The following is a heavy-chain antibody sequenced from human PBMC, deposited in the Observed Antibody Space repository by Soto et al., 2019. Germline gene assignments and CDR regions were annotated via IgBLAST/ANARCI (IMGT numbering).Heavy chain of an antibody. Sequence: GESLKLSCKGSGYSFTSYWIGWVRQMPGKGLEWMGIIYPGDSDTRYSPSFQGQVTISADKSISTAYLQWSSLKASDTAMYYCARLYYYDSSGYHPLGYWGQGTLVTVSS. D-gene: IGHD3-22*01. J-gene: IGHJ4*02. CDR3: ARLYYYDSSGYHPLGY. CDR2: IYPGDSDT. V-gene: IGHV5-51*01. CDR1: GYSFTSYW.